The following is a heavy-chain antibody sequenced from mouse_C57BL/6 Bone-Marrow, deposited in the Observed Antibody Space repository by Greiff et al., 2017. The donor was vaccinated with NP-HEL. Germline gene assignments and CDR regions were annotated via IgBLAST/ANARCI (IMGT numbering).Heavy chain of an antibody. V-gene: IGHV1-5*01. CDR2: IYPGNSDT. J-gene: IGHJ4*01. CDR3: TRFTTVVATGRDAMDY. Sequence: EVQLQQSGTVLARPGASVKMSCKTSGYTFTSYWMHWVKQRPGQGLEWIGAIYPGNSDTSYNQKFKGKAKLTAVTSASTAYMELSSLTNEDSAVYYCTRFTTVVATGRDAMDYWGQGTSVTVSS. D-gene: IGHD1-1*01. CDR1: GYTFTSYW.